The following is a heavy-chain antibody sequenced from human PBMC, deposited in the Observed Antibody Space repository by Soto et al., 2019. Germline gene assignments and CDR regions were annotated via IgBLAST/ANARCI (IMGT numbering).Heavy chain of an antibody. D-gene: IGHD6-19*01. CDR2: VFHTGTT. J-gene: IGHJ4*02. Sequence: QVQLQESGPGLVKPSGTLSLTCAVSGDSVSSPYYWCWVRQPPGKGLEWIGEVFHTGTTSYNPSLRSRVTISMDKSNNQFPLDLIYVTAADTAVYYCARSAGWYAVHSWGPGTLVIVSS. CDR3: ARSAGWYAVHS. CDR1: GDSVSSPYY. V-gene: IGHV4-4*02.